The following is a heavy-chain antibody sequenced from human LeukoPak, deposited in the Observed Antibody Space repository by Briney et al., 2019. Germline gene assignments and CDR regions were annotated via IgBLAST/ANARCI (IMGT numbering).Heavy chain of an antibody. D-gene: IGHD3-10*02. V-gene: IGHV3-48*03. CDR1: GFTFSNYA. CDR3: AELGITMIGGV. CDR2: ISSSGSTI. Sequence: GGSLRLSCAASGFTFSNYALHWVRQAPGKGLEWVSYISSSGSTIYYADSVKGRFTISRDNAKNSLYLQMNSLRAEDTAVYYCAELGITMIGGVWGKGTTVTISS. J-gene: IGHJ6*04.